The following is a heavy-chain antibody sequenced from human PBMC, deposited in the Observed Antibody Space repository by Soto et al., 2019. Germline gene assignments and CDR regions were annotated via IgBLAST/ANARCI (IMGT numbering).Heavy chain of an antibody. D-gene: IGHD6-13*01. V-gene: IGHV1-18*01. CDR1: GYPFTSYG. CDR3: ARYFRIAAAASNWFDS. Sequence: ASVQVTCKASGYPFTSYGISWVRQAPGQGLEWMGWISAYNGNTNYAQKLQGRVTMTTDTSTSTAYMELRSLRSDDTAVYYCARYFRIAAAASNWFDSCGQGTLVTVSS. J-gene: IGHJ5*01. CDR2: ISAYNGNT.